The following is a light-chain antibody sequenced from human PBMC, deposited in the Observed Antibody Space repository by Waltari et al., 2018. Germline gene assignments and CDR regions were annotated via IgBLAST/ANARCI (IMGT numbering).Light chain of an antibody. CDR1: QSVSSSY. Sequence: EIVLTQSPGTLSLSPGARATLHCRASQSVSSSYLAWYQQKPGQAPRLLIYGASSRATGIPDRFSGSGSGTDFTLTISRLEPEDFAVYYCQQYGSSPLTFGQGTNLEI. J-gene: IGKJ2*01. V-gene: IGKV3-20*01. CDR2: GAS. CDR3: QQYGSSPLT.